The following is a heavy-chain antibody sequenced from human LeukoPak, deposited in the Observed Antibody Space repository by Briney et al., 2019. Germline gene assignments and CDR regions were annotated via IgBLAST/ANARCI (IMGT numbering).Heavy chain of an antibody. CDR3: ARGHDSYYYDSSGYYYDY. CDR1: GGSFSGYY. CDR2: INHSGST. Sequence: PSETLSLTCVVYGGSFSGYYWSWIRQPPGKGLEWIGEINHSGSTNYNPSLKSRVTISVDTSKNQFSLKLSSVTAADTAVYYCARGHDSYYYDSSGYYYDYWGQGTLVTVSS. V-gene: IGHV4-34*01. J-gene: IGHJ4*02. D-gene: IGHD3-22*01.